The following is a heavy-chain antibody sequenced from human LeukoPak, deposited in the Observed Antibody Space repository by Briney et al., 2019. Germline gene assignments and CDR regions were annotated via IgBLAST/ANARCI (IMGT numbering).Heavy chain of an antibody. CDR2: ISAYNGNT. D-gene: IGHD6-13*01. CDR3: ARDLSTIAATGRVDY. V-gene: IGHV1-18*01. J-gene: IGHJ4*02. CDR1: GYTFTSYG. Sequence: GASVKVSCKASGYTFTSYGISWVRQAPGQGLEWMGWISAYNGNTNYAQKLQGRITMTTDTSTNTAYMALRGLRSDDTAVYYCARDLSTIAATGRVDYWGQGTLVTVSS.